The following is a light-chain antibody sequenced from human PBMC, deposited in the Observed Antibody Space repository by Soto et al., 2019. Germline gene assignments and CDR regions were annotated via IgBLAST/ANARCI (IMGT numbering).Light chain of an antibody. CDR3: LLSYSGARVL. V-gene: IGLV7-46*01. J-gene: IGLJ2*01. Sequence: QSVVTQEPSLTVSPGGTVTLTCGSSTGAVTNGHYPYWFQQKPGQAPRTLIYDTSNKHSWTPARFSGSLLGGKAALTLSGAQPEDEAEYYCLLSYSGARVLFGGGTKLTVL. CDR2: DTS. CDR1: TGAVTNGHY.